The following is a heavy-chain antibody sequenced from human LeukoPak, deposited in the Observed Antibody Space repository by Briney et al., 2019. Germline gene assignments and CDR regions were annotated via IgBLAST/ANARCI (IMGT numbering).Heavy chain of an antibody. J-gene: IGHJ4*02. V-gene: IGHV3-23*01. D-gene: IGHD2-2*01. Sequence: PGGSLRLSCAASGFTFSTYAMSWVRQAPGKGLEWVSVVSGTGGRTYYADSVKGRFTISRDNSKNTLYLQMNSLRAEDTAIYYCAKGGEYQLPGDYWGQGTLVTVSS. CDR3: AKGGEYQLPGDY. CDR1: GFTFSTYA. CDR2: VSGTGGRT.